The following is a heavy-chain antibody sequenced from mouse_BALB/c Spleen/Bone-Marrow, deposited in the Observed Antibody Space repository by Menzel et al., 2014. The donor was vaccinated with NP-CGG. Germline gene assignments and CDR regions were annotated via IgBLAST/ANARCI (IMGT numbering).Heavy chain of an antibody. CDR1: GCSITSDYA. CDR3: AREDNYAFAY. CDR2: INYSGFT. V-gene: IGHV3-2*02. D-gene: IGHD1-3*01. J-gene: IGHJ3*01. Sequence: EVQLVESGPGLVKPSQSLSLTCTVTGCSITSDYAWNWIRPFPGDKLEWMGYINYSGFTTYNPSLKSRISIIRDTSKNQFFLQLNSVTTEDAATYYCAREDNYAFAYWGQGTLVTVSA.